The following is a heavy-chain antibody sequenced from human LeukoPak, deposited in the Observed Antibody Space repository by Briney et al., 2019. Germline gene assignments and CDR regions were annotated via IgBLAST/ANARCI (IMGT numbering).Heavy chain of an antibody. V-gene: IGHV4-34*01. J-gene: IGHJ6*02. CDR1: GGSFSGYY. CDR3: ARVSPSPYYYYGMDV. CDR2: INHSGST. D-gene: IGHD6-6*01. Sequence: SETLSLTCAVYGGSFSGYYRSWIRQPPGKGLEWIGEINHSGSTNYNPSLKSRVTISVDTSKNQFSLKLSSVTAADTAVYYCARVSPSPYYYYGMDVWGQGTTVTVSS.